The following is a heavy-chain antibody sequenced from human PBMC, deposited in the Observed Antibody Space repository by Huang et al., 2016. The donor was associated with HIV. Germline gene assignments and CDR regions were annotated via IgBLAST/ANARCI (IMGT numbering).Heavy chain of an antibody. D-gene: IGHD2-15*01. CDR2: IFYSGST. Sequence: QVLVQESGPGLAKPSETLSLTCTVSGGSISSHHWSWIRQAPGQGLEWIGTIFYSGSTKTNPALKSRGTISVDTSKNQISLRLASVTAADSAVYFCARVARGPNWYFDLWGRGTLVTVSS. J-gene: IGHJ2*01. CDR3: ARVARGPNWYFDL. CDR1: GGSISSHH. V-gene: IGHV4-59*11.